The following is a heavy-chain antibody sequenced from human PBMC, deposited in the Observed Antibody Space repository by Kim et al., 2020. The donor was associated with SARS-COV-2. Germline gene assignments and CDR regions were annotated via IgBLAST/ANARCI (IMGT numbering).Heavy chain of an antibody. D-gene: IGHD6-13*01. CDR1: GFTFSSYE. CDR2: ISSSGSTI. CDR3: ARDGYSSSWHPGRLVYGMDV. J-gene: IGHJ6*01. V-gene: IGHV3-48*03. Sequence: GGSLRLSCAASGFTFSSYEMNWVRQAPGKGLEWVSYISSSGSTIYYADSVKGRFTISRDNAKNSLYLQMNSLRAEDTSVYYCARDGYSSSWHPGRLVYGMDVWEQGTTVTVSS.